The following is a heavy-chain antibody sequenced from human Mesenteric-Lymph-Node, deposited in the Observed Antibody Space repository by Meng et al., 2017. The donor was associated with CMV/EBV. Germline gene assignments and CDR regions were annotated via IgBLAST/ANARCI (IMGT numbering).Heavy chain of an antibody. CDR3: ARGRRITIFGVVIGDPRYYYYGMDV. V-gene: IGHV3-48*04. CDR2: ISNSRSTI. D-gene: IGHD3-3*01. J-gene: IGHJ6*02. Sequence: GGSLRLSCAGSGFTFSNYRMNWVRQAPGKGLEWVSYISNSRSTIYYADSVKGRFTVSRDNGKNSLYLQMNSLRAEDTAVYYCARGRRITIFGVVIGDPRYYYYGMDVWGQGTTVTVSS. CDR1: GFTFSNYR.